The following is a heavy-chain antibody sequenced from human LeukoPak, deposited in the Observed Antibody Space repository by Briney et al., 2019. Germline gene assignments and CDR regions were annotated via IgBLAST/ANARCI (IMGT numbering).Heavy chain of an antibody. D-gene: IGHD3-10*01. CDR2: ISAYNGNT. CDR3: TGNYYGSGSCADFDY. V-gene: IGHV1-18*01. Sequence: ASVKVSCKASGYTFTSYGISWVRQAPGQGLEWMGWISAYNGNTNYAQKLQGRVTMTTDTSTSTAYMELRSLRSDDTAVYYCTGNYYGSGSCADFDYWGQGTLVTVSS. CDR1: GYTFTSYG. J-gene: IGHJ4*02.